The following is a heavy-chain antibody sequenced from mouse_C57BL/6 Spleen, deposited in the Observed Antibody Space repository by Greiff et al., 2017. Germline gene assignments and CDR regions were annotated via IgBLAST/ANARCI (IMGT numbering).Heavy chain of an antibody. V-gene: IGHV1-81*01. J-gene: IGHJ4*01. D-gene: IGHD2-4*01. CDR2: IYPRSGNT. CDR1: GYTFTSYG. Sequence: VQLQQSGAELARPGASVKLSCKASGYTFTSYGISWVKQRTGQGLEWIGEIYPRSGNTYYNEKFKGKATLTADKSSSTAYMELRSLTSEDSAVYFCARNDYDDGDYAMDYWGKGTSVTVSS. CDR3: ARNDYDDGDYAMDY.